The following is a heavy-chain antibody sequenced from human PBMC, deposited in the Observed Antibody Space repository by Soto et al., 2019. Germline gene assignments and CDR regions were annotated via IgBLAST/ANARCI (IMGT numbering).Heavy chain of an antibody. CDR2: IKSNPDGGAT. CDR3: TTESPYGDFLCDY. D-gene: IGHD4-17*01. V-gene: IGHV3-15*01. CDR1: GFTFSIAW. Sequence: GGSLRLSCAGSGFTFSIAWMSWVRQAPGKGLEWVGRIKSNPDGGATDFAAPVQGRFTISRDDSKNTLYLQLNSLKTEDTAVYYCTTESPYGDFLCDYWGQGT. J-gene: IGHJ4*02.